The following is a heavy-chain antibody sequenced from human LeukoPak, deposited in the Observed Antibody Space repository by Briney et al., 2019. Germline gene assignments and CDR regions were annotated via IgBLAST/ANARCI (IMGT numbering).Heavy chain of an antibody. J-gene: IGHJ4*02. CDR2: IYPLETT. CDR3: ARQTGSGLFILP. CDR1: GYSISSGYY. D-gene: IGHD3/OR15-3a*01. Sequence: SETLSLTCTVSGYSISSGYYWAWIRQPPGKGLEWIGSIYPLETTNYNPSLKSRVAISVDTSKNQFSLKLSSVTAADTAVYYCARQTGSGLFILPGGQGTLVTVSS. V-gene: IGHV4-38-2*02.